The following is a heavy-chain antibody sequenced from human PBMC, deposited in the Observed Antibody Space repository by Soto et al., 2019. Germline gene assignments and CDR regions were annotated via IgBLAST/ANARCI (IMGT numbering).Heavy chain of an antibody. V-gene: IGHV1-18*01. CDR2: ISAYNGNT. CDR3: ANTEYCSSTSCYPPFDP. CDR1: GYTFTSYG. D-gene: IGHD2-2*01. J-gene: IGHJ5*02. Sequence: ASVKVSCKASGYTFTSYGISWVRQAPGQGLEWMGWISAYNGNTNYAQKLQGRVTMTTDTSTSTAYMELRSLRSDDTAVYYCANTEYCSSTSCYPPFDPWGQGTLVTVSS.